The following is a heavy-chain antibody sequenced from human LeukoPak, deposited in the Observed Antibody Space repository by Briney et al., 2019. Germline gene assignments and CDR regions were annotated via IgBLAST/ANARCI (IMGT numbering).Heavy chain of an antibody. CDR1: GYTFTSYD. CDR3: ARGTTDWNYPTYAFDI. Sequence: GASVKVSCKASGYTFTSYDINWVRQATGQGLEWMGWMNPNSGNTGYAQKFQGRVTITRNTSISTAYMELSSLRSEDTAMYYCARGTTDWNYPTYAFDIWGQGTMVTVSS. D-gene: IGHD1-7*01. J-gene: IGHJ3*02. V-gene: IGHV1-8*03. CDR2: MNPNSGNT.